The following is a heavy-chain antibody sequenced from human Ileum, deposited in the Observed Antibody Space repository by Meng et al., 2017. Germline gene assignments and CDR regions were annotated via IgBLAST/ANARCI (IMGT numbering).Heavy chain of an antibody. CDR2: SNSDGSIT. V-gene: IGHV3-74*03. CDR3: ASQTGTGH. Sequence: SLKISCAASGFTLSGYWMHWVRQAQGKGLVWVSASNSDGSITAYADSVQGRFTISRDNAQNTLHLQMDSLRGEDTAVYYCASQTGTGHWGQGTLVTVSS. D-gene: IGHD1-1*01. J-gene: IGHJ4*02. CDR1: GFTLSGYW.